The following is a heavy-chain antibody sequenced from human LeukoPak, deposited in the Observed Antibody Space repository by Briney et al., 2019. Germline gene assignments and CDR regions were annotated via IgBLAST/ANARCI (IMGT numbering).Heavy chain of an antibody. D-gene: IGHD3-10*01. V-gene: IGHV4-59*01. CDR3: AREGFGLY. CDR1: GGPISSYY. J-gene: IGHJ4*02. Sequence: SETLSLTCTVSGGPISSYYWSWIRQPPGKGLEWIGYIYYSGSTNYNPSLKSRVTISVDTSKNQFSLKLSSVTAADTAVYYCAREGFGLYWGQGTLVTVSS. CDR2: IYYSGST.